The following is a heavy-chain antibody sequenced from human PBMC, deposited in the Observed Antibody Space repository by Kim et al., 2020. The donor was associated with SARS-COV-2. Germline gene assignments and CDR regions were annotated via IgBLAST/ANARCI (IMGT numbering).Heavy chain of an antibody. V-gene: IGHV4-31*03. D-gene: IGHD3-10*01. CDR1: GVSINSGGYY. Sequence: SETLSLTCTVSGVSINSGGYYWSWIRQHPGKGLEWIGYVYSSGGTYYLPSLKSRVTISMDTSKNQFSLNVKSVTSADTAVYYCVRESGVSFSGSAAYPWGQGIQVIVSS. CDR3: VRESGVSFSGSAAYP. CDR2: VYSSGGT. J-gene: IGHJ5*02.